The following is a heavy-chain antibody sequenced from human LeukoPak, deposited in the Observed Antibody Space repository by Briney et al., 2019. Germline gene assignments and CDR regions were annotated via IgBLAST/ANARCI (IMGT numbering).Heavy chain of an antibody. D-gene: IGHD6-19*01. CDR2: IYYSGST. V-gene: IGHV4-39*01. CDR3: ARPTPGVYSSGWYGAFDI. Sequence: PSETLSRTCTVSGGSISSSSYYWGWIRQPPGKGLEWIGSIYYSGSTYYNPSLKSRVTISVDTSKNQFSLKLSSVTAADTAVYYCARPTPGVYSSGWYGAFDIWGQGTMVTVSS. J-gene: IGHJ3*02. CDR1: GGSISSSSYY.